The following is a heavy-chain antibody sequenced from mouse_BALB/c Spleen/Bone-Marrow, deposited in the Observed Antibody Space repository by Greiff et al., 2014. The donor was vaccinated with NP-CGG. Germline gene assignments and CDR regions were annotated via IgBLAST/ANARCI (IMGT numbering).Heavy chain of an antibody. V-gene: IGHV5-17*02. J-gene: IGHJ3*01. CDR1: GFTFSSFG. CDR3: ARGGNFAWFAY. D-gene: IGHD2-1*01. CDR2: ISSGSSTI. Sequence: EVQLVESGGGLVQPGGSRKLSCAASGFTFSSFGMHWVRQAPEKGLEWVAYISSGSSTIYYADTVKGRFTISRDNPKNTLFLQMTSLRSEDTAMYYCARGGNFAWFAYWGRGTLVTVSA.